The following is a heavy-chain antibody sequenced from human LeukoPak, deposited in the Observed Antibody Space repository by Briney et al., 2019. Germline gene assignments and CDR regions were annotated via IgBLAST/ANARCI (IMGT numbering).Heavy chain of an antibody. CDR3: AEYLAAGWRTVAYYFDY. J-gene: IGHJ4*02. CDR1: GITFSSYA. CDR2: ISGSGGST. D-gene: IGHD6-25*01. Sequence: GSLRLSCSASGITFSSYAMSWVRQAPGKGLEWVSAISGSGGSTYYADSVKGRFTISRDNSKSTLYLQMNSLKAEDTAVYYCAEYLAAGWRTVAYYFDYWGQGTLVTVSS. V-gene: IGHV3-23*01.